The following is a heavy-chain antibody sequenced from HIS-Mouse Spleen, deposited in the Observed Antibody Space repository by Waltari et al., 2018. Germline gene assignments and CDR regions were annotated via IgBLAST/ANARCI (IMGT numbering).Heavy chain of an antibody. CDR1: GGSISSSSYY. D-gene: IGHD6-13*01. J-gene: IGHJ2*01. CDR2: IYYSGST. Sequence: QLQLQESGPGLVKPSETLSLTCTVAGGSISSSSYYWGWIRQPPGKGLEWIGGIYYSGSTYYNPSLKSRVTISVATSKSQLSLKRSSVTAADTAVYYCAREIPYSSSWYDWYFDLWGRGTLVTVSS. V-gene: IGHV4-39*07. CDR3: AREIPYSSSWYDWYFDL.